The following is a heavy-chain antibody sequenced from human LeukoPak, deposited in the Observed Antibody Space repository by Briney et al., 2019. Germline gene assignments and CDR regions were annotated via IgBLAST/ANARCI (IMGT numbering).Heavy chain of an antibody. J-gene: IGHJ6*02. CDR2: IIPILGIA. CDR1: GGTFSCYA. Sequence: SVKVSCKASGGTFSCYAISWVRQAPGQGLEWMGRIIPILGIANYAQKFQGRVTITADKSTSTAYMELSSLRSEDTAVYYCARAPTTVSYYYYYGMDVWGQGTTVTVSS. D-gene: IGHD4-17*01. CDR3: ARAPTTVSYYYYYGMDV. V-gene: IGHV1-69*04.